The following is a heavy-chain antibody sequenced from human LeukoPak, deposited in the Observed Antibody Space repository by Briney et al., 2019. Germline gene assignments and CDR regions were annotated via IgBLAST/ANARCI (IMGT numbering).Heavy chain of an antibody. D-gene: IGHD3-3*01. Sequence: SETLSLTCAVSGYSISSGYYWGWIRQPPGKGLEWIGYIYYSGSTYYNPSLKSRVTISVDTSKNQFSLKLSSVTASDTAVYYCARDAFFGHYFDYWGQGTLVTVSS. V-gene: IGHV4-30-4*08. CDR2: IYYSGST. CDR3: ARDAFFGHYFDY. J-gene: IGHJ4*02. CDR1: GYSISSGYY.